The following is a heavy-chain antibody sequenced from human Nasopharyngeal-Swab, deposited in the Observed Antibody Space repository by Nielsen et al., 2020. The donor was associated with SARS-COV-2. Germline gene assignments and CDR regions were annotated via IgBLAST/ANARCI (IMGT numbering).Heavy chain of an antibody. CDR3: ASPGITMVRGVSGMDV. J-gene: IGHJ6*02. Sequence: SETLSLTCAVYGGSFSVYYWSWIRQPPGKGLEWIGEINHSGSTNYNPSLKSRVTISVDTSKNQFSLKLSSVTAADTAVYYCASPGITMVRGVSGMDVWGQGITVTVSS. V-gene: IGHV4-34*01. CDR2: INHSGST. D-gene: IGHD3-10*01. CDR1: GGSFSVYY.